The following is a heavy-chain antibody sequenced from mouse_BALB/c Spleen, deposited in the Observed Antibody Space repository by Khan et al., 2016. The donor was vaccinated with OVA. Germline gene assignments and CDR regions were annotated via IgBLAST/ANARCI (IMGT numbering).Heavy chain of an antibody. J-gene: IGHJ1*01. D-gene: IGHD2-14*01. CDR2: INPSSGYT. Sequence: QVQLKQSGAELARPGASVKMSCKASGYTFTSYTMHWVKQRPGQGLEWIGFINPSSGYTNYNQKFKDKATLTADKSSSTAYMQLSSLTSEDSAVYYWARSGAYYRYDGYFDVWCAGTTVTVSS. V-gene: IGHV1-4*01. CDR3: ARSGAYYRYDGYFDV. CDR1: GYTFTSYT.